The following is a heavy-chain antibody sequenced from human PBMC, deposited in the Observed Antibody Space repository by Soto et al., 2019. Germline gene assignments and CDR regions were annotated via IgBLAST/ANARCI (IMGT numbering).Heavy chain of an antibody. V-gene: IGHV5-51*01. CDR3: ARHRRRREGSYYYGMDV. CDR2: IYPYDSEI. CDR1: GYSFTNYW. Sequence: GESLKISCKGSGYSFTNYWIGWVRQMPGKGLEWMGIIYPYDSEITYSPSFQGQVTISADISISTAYLRWSSLKASDTAVYYCARHRRRREGSYYYGMDVWGQGTTVTVS. J-gene: IGHJ6*02. D-gene: IGHD1-26*01.